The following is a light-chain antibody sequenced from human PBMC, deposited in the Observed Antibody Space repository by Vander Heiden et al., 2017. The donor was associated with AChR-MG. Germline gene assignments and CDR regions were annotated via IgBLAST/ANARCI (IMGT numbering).Light chain of an antibody. CDR2: GAS. CDR3: QQYNNWPPRNT. V-gene: IGKV3-15*01. J-gene: IGKJ2*01. Sequence: EIVMTQSPATLSASPGERATLSCRASQSVSSNLAWYQQKPGQAPRLLIYGASTRATGIPARFSGSGSGTEFTLTISSLQSEDFAVYYGQQYNNWPPRNTFGQGTKLEIK. CDR1: QSVSSN.